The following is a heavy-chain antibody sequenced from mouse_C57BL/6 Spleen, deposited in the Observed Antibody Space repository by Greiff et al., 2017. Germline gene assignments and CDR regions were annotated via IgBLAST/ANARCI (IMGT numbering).Heavy chain of an antibody. CDR2: ISYDGSN. CDR1: GFSITSGYY. J-gene: IGHJ4*01. CDR3: ARQDGYYVDYAMDY. D-gene: IGHD2-3*01. V-gene: IGHV3-6*01. Sequence: EVHLVESGPGLVKPSQSLSLTCSVTGFSITSGYYWNWIRQFPGNKLEWMGYISYDGSNNYNPSLKNRISITRDTSKNQFFLKLNSVTTEDTATYYCARQDGYYVDYAMDYWGQGTSVTVSS.